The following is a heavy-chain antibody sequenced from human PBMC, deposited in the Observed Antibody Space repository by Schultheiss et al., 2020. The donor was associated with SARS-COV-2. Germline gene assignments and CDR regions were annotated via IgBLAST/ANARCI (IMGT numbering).Heavy chain of an antibody. D-gene: IGHD2-2*01. Sequence: GGSLRLSCAASGFTVSSNYMSWVRQAPGKGLEWVAVIWYDGSNKYYADSVKGRFTISRDNSKNTLYLQMNSLRAEDTAVYYCAKPHIVVVPAANEAFDIWGQGTMVTVSS. CDR3: AKPHIVVVPAANEAFDI. J-gene: IGHJ3*02. CDR1: GFTVSSNY. CDR2: IWYDGSNK. V-gene: IGHV3-30*02.